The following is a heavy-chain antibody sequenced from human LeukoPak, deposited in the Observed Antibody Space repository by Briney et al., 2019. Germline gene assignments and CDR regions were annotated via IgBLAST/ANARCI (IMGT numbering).Heavy chain of an antibody. V-gene: IGHV3-23*01. CDR2: IGSDNKT. J-gene: IGHJ3*02. CDR1: GFTFTMYA. D-gene: IGHD6-13*01. Sequence: GGSLRLSCAASGFTFTMYAMAWVRQAPGKGLEWVSSIGSDNKTPYSASVKGRFAISRDNSKSMMFLQLNSLRAEDTAPYYCTTEAKAAAVPEAFVTWGEGTPVTVSS. CDR3: TTEAKAAAVPEAFVT.